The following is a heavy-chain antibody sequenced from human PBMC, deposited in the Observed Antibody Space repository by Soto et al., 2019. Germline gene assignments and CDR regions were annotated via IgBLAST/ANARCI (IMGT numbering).Heavy chain of an antibody. CDR1: GGSSSGYY. CDR2: INHSGST. J-gene: IGHJ3*02. D-gene: IGHD3-3*01. V-gene: IGHV4-34*01. CDR3: ARGARRAVLRVLEWLLHDAFDI. Sequence: SETLSLTCAVYGGSSSGYYWSWIRQPPGKGLEWIGEINHSGSTNYNPSLKSRVTISGDTSKNQFSLKLSSGTAADTAVYYCARGARRAVLRVLEWLLHDAFDIWGQGTMVTVAS.